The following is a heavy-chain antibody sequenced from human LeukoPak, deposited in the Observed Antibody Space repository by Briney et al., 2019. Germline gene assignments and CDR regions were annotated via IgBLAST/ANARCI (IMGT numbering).Heavy chain of an antibody. Sequence: SETLSLTCAVSGGSISSGGYSWSWIRQPPGKGLEWIGYIYHSGSTYYNPSLKSRVTISVDRSKNQFSLKLSSVTAADTAVYYCARDIRDYDFYNWFDPWGQGTLVTVSS. J-gene: IGHJ5*02. V-gene: IGHV4-30-2*01. D-gene: IGHD3-3*01. CDR1: GGSISSGGYS. CDR2: IYHSGST. CDR3: ARDIRDYDFYNWFDP.